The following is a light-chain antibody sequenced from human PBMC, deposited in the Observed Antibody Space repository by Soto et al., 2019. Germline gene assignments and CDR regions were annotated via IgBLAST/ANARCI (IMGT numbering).Light chain of an antibody. V-gene: IGLV2-11*01. CDR3: AAWDDSLDGRL. J-gene: IGLJ3*02. CDR2: NVN. Sequence: QSALIQPPSVSGSPGQSVTISCTGTSSDVGSYDYVSWYQQHPGTVPKPMIYNVNTRPSGVPDRFSGSKSGNTASMTISGLQAEDEADYFCAAWDDSLDGRLFGGGTKLTVL. CDR1: SSDVGSYDY.